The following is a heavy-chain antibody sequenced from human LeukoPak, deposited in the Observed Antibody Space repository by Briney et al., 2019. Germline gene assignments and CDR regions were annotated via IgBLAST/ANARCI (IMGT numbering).Heavy chain of an antibody. CDR3: AGRKEVTYYYGSGSYYDAFDI. Sequence: GGSLRLSCAASGFTFSSYWMSWVRQAPGKGLEWVANIKQDGSEKYYVDSVKGRFTISRDNAKNSLYLQMNSLRAEDTAVYYCAGRKEVTYYYGSGSYYDAFDIWGQGTMVTVSS. J-gene: IGHJ3*02. V-gene: IGHV3-7*03. CDR2: IKQDGSEK. D-gene: IGHD3-10*01. CDR1: GFTFSSYW.